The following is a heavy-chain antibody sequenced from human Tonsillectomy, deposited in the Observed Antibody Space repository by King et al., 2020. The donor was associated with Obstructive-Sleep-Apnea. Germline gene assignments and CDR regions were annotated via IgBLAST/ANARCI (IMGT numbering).Heavy chain of an antibody. CDR1: GFRFSNYA. D-gene: IGHD5-18*01. J-gene: IGHJ6*02. CDR3: VTTARGAFDYYGLDV. CDR2: ITASGGGT. Sequence: VQLVESGGGLVQPGGSLRLSCAASGFRFSNYAMSWVRQAPGKGLEWVSGITASGGGTFYADSVKGRFTISRDNSKKTLYVQMNSVRVDDTAVYYCVTTARGAFDYYGLDVWGQGTTVTVSS. V-gene: IGHV3-23*04.